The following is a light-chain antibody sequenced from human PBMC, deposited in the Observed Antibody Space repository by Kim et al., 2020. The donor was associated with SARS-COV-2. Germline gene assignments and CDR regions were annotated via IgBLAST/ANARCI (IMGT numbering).Light chain of an antibody. CDR1: QSVGSTY. CDR3: QQYLISPWT. CDR2: GGS. J-gene: IGKJ1*01. V-gene: IGKV3-20*01. Sequence: SPGESATLSCRASQSVGSTYLAWYQQKPGQAPRLLIYGGSSRATGIPDRFSGSGSGTDFTLAISRLEPEDFAVYYCQQYLISPWTFCQGTKVDIK.